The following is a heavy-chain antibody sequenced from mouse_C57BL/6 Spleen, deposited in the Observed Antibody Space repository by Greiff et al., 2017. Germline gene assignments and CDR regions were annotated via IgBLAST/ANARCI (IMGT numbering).Heavy chain of an antibody. CDR3: ARTPRYYGSRYYYAMDY. CDR2: IDPSDSET. V-gene: IGHV1-52*01. Sequence: QVQLQQPGAELVRPGSSVKLSCKASGYTFTSYWMHWVKQRPIQGLEWIGNIDPSDSETHYNQKFKDKATLTVDKSSSTAYMQLSSLTSEDSVVYYCARTPRYYGSRYYYAMDYWGQGTSVTVSS. J-gene: IGHJ4*01. CDR1: GYTFTSYW. D-gene: IGHD1-1*01.